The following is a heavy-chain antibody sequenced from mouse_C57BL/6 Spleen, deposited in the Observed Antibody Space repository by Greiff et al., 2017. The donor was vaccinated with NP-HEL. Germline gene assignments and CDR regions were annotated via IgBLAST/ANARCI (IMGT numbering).Heavy chain of an antibody. CDR1: EFTFSNYW. V-gene: IGHV6-3*01. D-gene: IGHD1-1*01. Sequence: EVKLMESGGGLVQPGGSMKLSCVASEFTFSNYWMNWVRQSPEKGLEWVAQIRLKSDNYATHYAESVKGRFTISRDDSKSSVYLQMNNLRAEDTGIYYCTPITTLDYWGQGTTLTVSS. J-gene: IGHJ2*01. CDR3: TPITTLDY. CDR2: IRLKSDNYAT.